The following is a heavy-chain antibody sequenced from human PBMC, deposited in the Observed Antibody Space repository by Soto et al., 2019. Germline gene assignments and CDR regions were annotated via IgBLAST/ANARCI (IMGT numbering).Heavy chain of an antibody. CDR1: GYTFTAYH. D-gene: IGHD3-10*02. J-gene: IGHJ6*02. Sequence: QVRLVQSGAEVKEPGDSVRVSCEASGYTFTAYHIHWVRQAPGQGLEWMGWINLKFGDTGYAQDFQGRVSMTSDMSISTVYMELSRLTSDDTAIYYCARNMDYYYGRGSGNGHGVWGQGTTVTVFS. V-gene: IGHV1-2*02. CDR2: INLKFGDT. CDR3: ARNMDYYYGRGSGNGHGV.